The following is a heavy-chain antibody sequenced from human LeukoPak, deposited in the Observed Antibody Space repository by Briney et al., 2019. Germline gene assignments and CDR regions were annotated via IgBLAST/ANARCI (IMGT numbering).Heavy chain of an antibody. V-gene: IGHV4-34*01. J-gene: IGHJ6*03. CDR3: ARGAHGRYFDWLFSGSHYYYYMDV. D-gene: IGHD3-9*01. CDR1: GGSFSGYY. CDR2: INHSGST. Sequence: SETLSLTCAVYGGSFSGYYWSWIRQPPGKGLEWIGEINHSGSTNYNPSLKSRVTISVDTSKNQFSLKLSSVTAADTAVYYCARGAHGRYFDWLFSGSHYYYYMDVWGKGTTVTISS.